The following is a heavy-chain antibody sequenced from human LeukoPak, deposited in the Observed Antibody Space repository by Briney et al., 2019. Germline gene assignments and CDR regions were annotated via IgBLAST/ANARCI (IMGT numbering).Heavy chain of an antibody. Sequence: GGSLRLSCAASGFPFTDYAIHWVRQAPGKGLEGVSYISSSGSNIYYADSVKGRFTISRDNAKNSLYLQMNSLRDEDTAVYYCARAVDVYTYGYGYWGQGTLVTVSS. CDR1: GFPFTDYA. CDR2: ISSSGSNI. V-gene: IGHV3-48*02. J-gene: IGHJ4*02. D-gene: IGHD5-18*01. CDR3: ARAVDVYTYGYGY.